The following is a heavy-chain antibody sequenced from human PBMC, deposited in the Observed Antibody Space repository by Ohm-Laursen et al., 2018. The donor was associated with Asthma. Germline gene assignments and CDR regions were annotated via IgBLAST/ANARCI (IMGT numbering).Heavy chain of an antibody. V-gene: IGHV1-69*01. D-gene: IGHD1-14*01. CDR3: AKGSPPALGGWFDP. J-gene: IGHJ5*02. Sequence: GSSVKVSCKASGGTFSSYAISWVRQAPGQGLEWMGGIIPIFGTANYAQKFQGRVTITADESTSTAYMELSSLRAEDTALYYCAKGSPPALGGWFDPWGQGTLVTVSS. CDR1: GGTFSSYA. CDR2: IIPIFGTA.